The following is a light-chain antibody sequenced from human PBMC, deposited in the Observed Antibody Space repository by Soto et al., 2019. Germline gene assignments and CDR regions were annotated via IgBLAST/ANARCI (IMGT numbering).Light chain of an antibody. V-gene: IGKV3-11*01. J-gene: IGKJ4*01. CDR2: DAS. Sequence: EIVLTQSPATLSLSPGERATLSCRASQSIDRYLAWYQQKPGQAPRLLIFDASNRATGVPARLSGSGSGTDFTLTISSLEPEDFAVYSCQQRSNWPLTFGGGAKVEIK. CDR1: QSIDRY. CDR3: QQRSNWPLT.